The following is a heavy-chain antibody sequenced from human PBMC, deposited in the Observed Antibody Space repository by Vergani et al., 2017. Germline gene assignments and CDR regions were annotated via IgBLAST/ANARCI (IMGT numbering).Heavy chain of an antibody. J-gene: IGHJ4*02. CDR2: TYYSGST. D-gene: IGHD2-21*02. CDR3: ARHNLWGDSQTGIDF. Sequence: QLQLQESGPGLVKPSATLSMTCSVSGAYSRSSNYYWGWIRQPPGKGLEWIASTYYSGSTYYNQSLKSRVTISVDTSRNQFSLRLSSVTAADTAVYYCARHNLWGDSQTGIDFWVLGTLVSVSS. CDR1: GAYSRSSNYY. V-gene: IGHV4-39*01.